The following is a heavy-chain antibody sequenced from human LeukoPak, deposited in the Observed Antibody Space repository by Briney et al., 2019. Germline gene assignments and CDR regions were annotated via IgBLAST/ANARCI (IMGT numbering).Heavy chain of an antibody. J-gene: IGHJ4*02. Sequence: PSETLSLTCNVSGGSISRSSHYWSWIRQPPGKGLEWIGSIYYSGRPYYNPALKSRLTISVDTSKNQLSLNLTSVTAADTAVYYCARTLVRGIIEFDFWGQGTLVTVSS. D-gene: IGHD3-10*01. CDR1: GGSISRSSHY. CDR3: ARTLVRGIIEFDF. CDR2: IYYSGRP. V-gene: IGHV4-39*01.